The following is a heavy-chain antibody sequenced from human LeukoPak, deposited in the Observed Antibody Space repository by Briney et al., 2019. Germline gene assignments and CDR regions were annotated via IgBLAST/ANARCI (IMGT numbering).Heavy chain of an antibody. Sequence: ASVKVSCKASGYTFTSYGISWVRQAPGQGLEWMGWISAYNGNTNYAQKLQGRVTMTTDTSTSTAYMELRSLRSDDTAVYYCARAPDIVVVPAAIGYRGQGTLVTVSS. CDR3: ARAPDIVVVPAAIGY. D-gene: IGHD2-2*01. J-gene: IGHJ4*02. CDR2: ISAYNGNT. V-gene: IGHV1-18*01. CDR1: GYTFTSYG.